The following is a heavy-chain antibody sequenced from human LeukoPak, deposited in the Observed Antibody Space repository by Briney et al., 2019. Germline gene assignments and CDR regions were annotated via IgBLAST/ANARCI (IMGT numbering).Heavy chain of an antibody. CDR2: ISYDGSNK. J-gene: IGHJ4*02. D-gene: IGHD3-10*01. Sequence: GRSLRLSCAASGFTFSSYAMHWVRQAPGKGLEWVAVISYDGSNKYYADSVKGRFTISRDNSKNTLYLQMNSLRAKDTAVYYCASGYYGSGSLVDYWGQGTLVTVSS. CDR3: ASGYYGSGSLVDY. CDR1: GFTFSSYA. V-gene: IGHV3-30*04.